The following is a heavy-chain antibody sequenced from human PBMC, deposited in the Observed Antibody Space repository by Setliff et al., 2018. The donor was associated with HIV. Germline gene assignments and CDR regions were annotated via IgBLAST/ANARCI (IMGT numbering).Heavy chain of an antibody. D-gene: IGHD3-22*01. CDR1: GGSISSRSYY. CDR3: ARHMLYDSSGYTHAYFDY. Sequence: SETLSLTCTVSGGSISSRSYYWGWIRQPPGKGLEWIGSIYYSGSTYYNPSLKSRVTISVDTSKNQFSLKLSSVTAADTAEYYCARHMLYDSSGYTHAYFDYWGQGTLVTSPQ. V-gene: IGHV4-39*01. CDR2: IYYSGST. J-gene: IGHJ4*02.